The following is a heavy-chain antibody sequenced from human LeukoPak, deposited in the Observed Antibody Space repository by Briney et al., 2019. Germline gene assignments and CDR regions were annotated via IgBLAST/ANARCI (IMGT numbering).Heavy chain of an antibody. D-gene: IGHD4-11*01. J-gene: IGHJ4*02. CDR1: GFTFSSYA. V-gene: IGHV3-23*01. CDR2: ISGSGGST. CDR3: ARSVPDYTRFDY. Sequence: GGSLRLSCAASGFTFSSYAMSWVRQAPGKGLEWVSTISGSGGSTYYADSVKGRFTISRDNSKNTLYLQMNSLRAEDTAVYYCARSVPDYTRFDYWGQGALVTVSS.